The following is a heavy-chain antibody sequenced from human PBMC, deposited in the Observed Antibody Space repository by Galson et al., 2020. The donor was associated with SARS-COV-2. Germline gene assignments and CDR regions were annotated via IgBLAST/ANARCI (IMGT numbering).Heavy chain of an antibody. Sequence: GESLKISCAASGFTFSSYAMHWVRQAPGKGLEWVAVISYDGSNKYYADSVKGRFTISRDNSKNTLYLQMNSLRAEDTAVYYCASAAMGSYYYGMDVWGQGTTVTVSS. D-gene: IGHD5-18*01. CDR1: GFTFSSYA. CDR3: ASAAMGSYYYGMDV. J-gene: IGHJ6*02. CDR2: ISYDGSNK. V-gene: IGHV3-30*04.